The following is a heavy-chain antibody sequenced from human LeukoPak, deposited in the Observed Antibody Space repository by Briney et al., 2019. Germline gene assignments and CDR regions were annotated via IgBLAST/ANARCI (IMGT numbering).Heavy chain of an antibody. CDR2: ISYDGSNK. CDR3: AKDYYDSSGLDY. D-gene: IGHD3-22*01. Sequence: PGRSLRLSCAASGFTFSNYGMHWVRQAPGKGLEWVAVISYDGSNKYYADSVKGRFTISRDNSKNTLYLQMNSLRAEDTAVYYCAKDYYDSSGLDYWGQGTLVTVSS. CDR1: GFTFSNYG. V-gene: IGHV3-30*18. J-gene: IGHJ4*02.